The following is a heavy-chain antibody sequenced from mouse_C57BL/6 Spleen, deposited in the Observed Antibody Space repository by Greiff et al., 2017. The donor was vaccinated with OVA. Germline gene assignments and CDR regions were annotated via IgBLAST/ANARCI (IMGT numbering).Heavy chain of an antibody. Sequence: QVQLQQSGAELVRPGASVTLSCKASGYTFTDYEMHWVKQTPVHGLEWIGAIDPETGGTAYNQKFKGKAILTADKSSSTAYMELRSLTSEDSAVYYGTRPYYGSRDWYFDVWGTGTTVTVSS. V-gene: IGHV1-15*01. D-gene: IGHD1-1*01. CDR1: GYTFTDYE. CDR3: TRPYYGSRDWYFDV. J-gene: IGHJ1*03. CDR2: IDPETGGT.